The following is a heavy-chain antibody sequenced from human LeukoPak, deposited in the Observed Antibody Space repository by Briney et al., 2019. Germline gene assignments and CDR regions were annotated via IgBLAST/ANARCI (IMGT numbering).Heavy chain of an antibody. CDR3: TTLPMEYYYYYGMDV. V-gene: IGHV3-15*01. D-gene: IGHD1-1*01. Sequence: GGSLRLSCAASGFTFSRAWMSWVRQAPGKGLEWVGRIKSKTDGGTTDYAAPVKGRFTISRDDSKNTLYLQMNSLKTEDTAVYYCTTLPMEYYYYYGMDVWGQGTTVTVSS. J-gene: IGHJ6*02. CDR1: GFTFSRAW. CDR2: IKSKTDGGTT.